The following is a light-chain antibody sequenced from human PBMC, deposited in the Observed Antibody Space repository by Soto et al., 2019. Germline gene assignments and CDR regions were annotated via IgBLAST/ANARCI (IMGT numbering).Light chain of an antibody. J-gene: IGKJ2*02. V-gene: IGKV3-15*01. CDR1: QSVSSN. CDR3: KHYDTWPPST. CDR2: GAS. Sequence: EIVMTQSPATLSVSPGERVTLSCRASQSVSSNLAWYQQKPGQAPRLLIYGASPRPTDIPARFSGSGSGTEFTLTISSLQSEDFAVYYCKHYDTWPPSTVGQGTNLEIK.